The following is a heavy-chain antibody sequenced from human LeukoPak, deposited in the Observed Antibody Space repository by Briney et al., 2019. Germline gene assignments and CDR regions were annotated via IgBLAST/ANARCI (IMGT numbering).Heavy chain of an antibody. CDR2: ISYDGSNK. J-gene: IGHJ4*02. CDR3: ARDKGEQLVSFDY. CDR1: GFTFSSYA. Sequence: GGSLRLSCAASGFTFSSYAMHWVRQAPGKGLEWVAVISYDGSNKYYADSVKGRFTISRDNSKNTLYLQMNSLRAEDTTVYYCARDKGEQLVSFDYWGQGTLVTVYS. D-gene: IGHD6-6*01. V-gene: IGHV3-30*01.